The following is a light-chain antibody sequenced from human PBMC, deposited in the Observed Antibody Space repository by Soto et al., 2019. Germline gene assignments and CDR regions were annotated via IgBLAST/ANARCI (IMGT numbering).Light chain of an antibody. Sequence: QAVVTQPPSASGTPGQRVTISCSGSSSNIGSNYVYWYHQLPGTAPKLVIYRNNQRPSGVPDRISGSKSGTSASLAISGLRSEDEADYYCAAWDDSLSGLVFGRGTKLTVL. V-gene: IGLV1-47*01. J-gene: IGLJ2*01. CDR3: AAWDDSLSGLV. CDR1: SSNIGSNY. CDR2: RNN.